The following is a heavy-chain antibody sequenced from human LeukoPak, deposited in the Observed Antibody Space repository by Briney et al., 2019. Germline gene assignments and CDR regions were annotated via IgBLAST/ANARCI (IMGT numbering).Heavy chain of an antibody. Sequence: SVKVSCKASRDTFTRCAFSWVRQAPGQGLEWMGGIIPIDGTANFAQKFQGRVTITADQSTSTAYMELSSLRSEDAAIYYCARDPGAPVRAFDIWGQGTLVTVSS. CDR3: ARDPGAPVRAFDI. J-gene: IGHJ3*02. CDR2: IIPIDGTA. V-gene: IGHV1-69*13. CDR1: RDTFTRCA. D-gene: IGHD3-10*01.